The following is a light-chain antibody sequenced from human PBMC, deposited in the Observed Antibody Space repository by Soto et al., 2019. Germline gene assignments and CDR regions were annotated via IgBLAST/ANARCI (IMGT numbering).Light chain of an antibody. J-gene: IGKJ1*01. CDR3: QHYGTSRWT. CDR2: GVS. Sequence: EIVLTQSPGTLSLSPGERATLSCRASQSVVSTYLAWYQQRPGQAPRLLIYGVSSRATGIPDRFSGSGSGTDFTLTISRLEPEDFAVYYCQHYGTSRWTFGQGTRVETK. CDR1: QSVVSTY. V-gene: IGKV3-20*01.